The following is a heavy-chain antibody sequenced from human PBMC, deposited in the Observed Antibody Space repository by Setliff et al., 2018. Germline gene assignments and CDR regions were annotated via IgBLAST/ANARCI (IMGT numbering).Heavy chain of an antibody. J-gene: IGHJ3*01. V-gene: IGHV1-18*01. Sequence: ASVKVSCKAYGYTFSRNYITWVRQAPGRGLEWMGWISGYNGHTEHAQKFRHKFTMTTDTSTSTAYMELRSLIFDDTAIYHCARDLLRSSSWRPDVFDVWGQGTMVTVSS. D-gene: IGHD6-13*01. CDR2: ISGYNGHT. CDR3: ARDLLRSSSWRPDVFDV. CDR1: GYTFSRNY.